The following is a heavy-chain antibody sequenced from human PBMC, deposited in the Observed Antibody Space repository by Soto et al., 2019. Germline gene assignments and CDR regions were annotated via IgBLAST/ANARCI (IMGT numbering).Heavy chain of an antibody. CDR3: ARGFDI. V-gene: IGHV1-46*01. CDR2: INPSDGST. CDR1: GYTFTSYY. Sequence: ASVKVSCKASGYTFTSYYLHWVRQAPGHGLEWMGRINPSDGSTTYAQNFQGRVTMTRDTSTSTAYMELSRLRSDDTAVYYCARGFDIWGQGTTVTVSS. J-gene: IGHJ3*02.